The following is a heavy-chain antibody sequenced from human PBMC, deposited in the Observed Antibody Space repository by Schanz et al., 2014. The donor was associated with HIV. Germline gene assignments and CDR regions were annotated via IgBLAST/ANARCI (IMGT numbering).Heavy chain of an antibody. CDR1: GFPFSSYA. D-gene: IGHD3-22*01. Sequence: EVQLLESGGGLVQPGGSLRLSCAASGFPFSSYAMNWVRQAPGKGLEWLSAISGSGSSTYYADSVKGRFTISRDISKNTLYLHVNSLRAEDTAVYYCAKDSGDSGGYYTYYFDYWGQGTLVTVSS. CDR2: ISGSGSST. V-gene: IGHV3-23*01. CDR3: AKDSGDSGGYYTYYFDY. J-gene: IGHJ4*02.